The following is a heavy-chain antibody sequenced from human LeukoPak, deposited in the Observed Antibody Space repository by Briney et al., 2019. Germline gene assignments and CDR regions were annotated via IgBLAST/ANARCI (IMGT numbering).Heavy chain of an antibody. V-gene: IGHV3-7*01. CDR1: GFTFSSYW. CDR3: ARDQITMVRGVIINRSFDP. D-gene: IGHD3-10*01. CDR2: IKQDGSEK. Sequence: PGGSLRLSCAASGFTFSSYWMSWVRQAPGKGLEWVANIKQDGSEKYYVDSVKGRFTISRDNAKNSLYLQMNSLRAEDTAVYYCARDQITMVRGVIINRSFDPWGQGTLVTVSS. J-gene: IGHJ5*02.